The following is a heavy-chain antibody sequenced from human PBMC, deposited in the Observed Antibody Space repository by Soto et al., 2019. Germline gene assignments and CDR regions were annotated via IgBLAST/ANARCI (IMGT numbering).Heavy chain of an antibody. CDR2: ISYDGSHN. V-gene: IGHV3-30-3*01. CDR3: ARGRYCRSGSCYSGVGGAFDI. D-gene: IGHD2-15*01. Sequence: QVQLVESGGGVVQPGRSLRLSCAASRFTFSNYAMHWVRQAPGKGLEWVAVISYDGSHNYYADSVKGRFTISRDKSKNTLYLQMNSLRAEDTAVYYCARGRYCRSGSCYSGVGGAFDIWGQGTMVTVSS. CDR1: RFTFSNYA. J-gene: IGHJ3*02.